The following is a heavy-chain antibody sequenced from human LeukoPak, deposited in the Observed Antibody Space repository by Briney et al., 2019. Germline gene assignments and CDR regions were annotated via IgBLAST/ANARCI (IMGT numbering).Heavy chain of an antibody. J-gene: IGHJ6*02. CDR3: ARNYGYYYYYYGMDV. CDR2: ISAYNGNT. CDR1: GYTFTSYG. D-gene: IGHD4-17*01. V-gene: IGHV1-18*01. Sequence: ASVKVSCKASGYTFTSYGISWVRQAPGQGLEWMGGISAYNGNTNYAQKLQGRVTMTTDTSTSTAYMELRSLRSDDTAVYYCARNYGYYYYYYGMDVWGQGTTVTVSS.